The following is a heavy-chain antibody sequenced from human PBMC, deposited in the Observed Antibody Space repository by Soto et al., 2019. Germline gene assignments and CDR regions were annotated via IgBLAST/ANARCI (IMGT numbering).Heavy chain of an antibody. Sequence: QVQLVESGGGVVQPGRSLRLSCAASGFTFSIYGMHWVRQAPGKGLEWVAAIRDDGSNKYYADSVKGRFTISRDNSKNKVYLQMNSLRAEDTAVYYCARDDYGGGIPFDIWGQGTMVTVSS. D-gene: IGHD3-16*01. CDR2: IRDDGSNK. J-gene: IGHJ3*02. CDR1: GFTFSIYG. V-gene: IGHV3-33*01. CDR3: ARDDYGGGIPFDI.